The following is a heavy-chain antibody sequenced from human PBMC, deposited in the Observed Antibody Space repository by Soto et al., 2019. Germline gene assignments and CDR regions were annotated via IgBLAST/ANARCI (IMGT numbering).Heavy chain of an antibody. J-gene: IGHJ3*02. CDR3: ASHRNRVGMVAAVLRAFDI. CDR1: GFTVSSNY. CDR2: IYSGGST. Sequence: GGSMRLSCAASGFTVSSNYMAWVRQTPGKGLEWVSVIYSGGSTYHADSVKGRFTISRHNSKNTLYLQMNSLRAEDTAVYYCASHRNRVGMVAAVLRAFDIWGQGTMVTVSS. D-gene: IGHD2-15*01. V-gene: IGHV3-53*04.